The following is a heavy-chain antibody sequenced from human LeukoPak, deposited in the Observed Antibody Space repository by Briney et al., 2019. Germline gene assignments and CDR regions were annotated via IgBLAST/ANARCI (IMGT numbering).Heavy chain of an antibody. CDR2: IYYSGSI. Sequence: AETLSLTCTVSGFSISSGYYWGWLRQPPGKGLEWIGSIYYSGSIYYNSSLKSRVTISVDTSKNQLSLKLSAVTAADTAAYYCARSYSSSRFIMDVWGKGTTVTVSS. CDR3: ARSYSSSRFIMDV. D-gene: IGHD6-13*01. V-gene: IGHV4-38-2*02. J-gene: IGHJ6*04. CDR1: GFSISSGYY.